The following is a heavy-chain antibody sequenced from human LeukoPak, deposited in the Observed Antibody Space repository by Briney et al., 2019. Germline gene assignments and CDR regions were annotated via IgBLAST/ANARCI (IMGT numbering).Heavy chain of an antibody. Sequence: GGSLRLSCEASGFTFSSYNMNWVRQAPGKGLEWVSSISTRGYIYYADSVKGRFTISRDNSKNTLYLQMNSLRAEDTAVYYCAKVGGSYWFDYWGQGTLVTVSS. CDR1: GFTFSSYN. V-gene: IGHV3-21*04. D-gene: IGHD1-26*01. CDR2: ISTRGYI. J-gene: IGHJ4*02. CDR3: AKVGGSYWFDY.